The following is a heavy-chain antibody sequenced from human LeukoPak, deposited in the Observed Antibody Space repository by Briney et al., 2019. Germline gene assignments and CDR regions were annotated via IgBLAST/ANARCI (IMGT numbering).Heavy chain of an antibody. D-gene: IGHD3-16*01. CDR2: LDRDDDK. CDR1: GFSLSTSGMC. J-gene: IGHJ4*02. CDR3: ALTTGDEIGGGHYFDY. V-gene: IGHV2-70*11. Sequence: SGPALLKPTPTLTLTCTFSGFSLSTSGMCVNWIRQPPGRAFEWLGRLDRDDDKCYTTSLKTTLTISKYPSRNPVALTKTNMYPVDTATDDCALTTGDEIGGGHYFDYWGQGTLVTVSS.